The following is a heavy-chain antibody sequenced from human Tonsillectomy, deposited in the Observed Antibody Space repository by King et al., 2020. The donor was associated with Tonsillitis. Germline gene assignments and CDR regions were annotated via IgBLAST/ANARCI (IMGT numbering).Heavy chain of an antibody. D-gene: IGHD3-22*01. CDR1: GGSISSSSYY. CDR3: AGPAGGYYDSRGYPLDAYYFDY. J-gene: IGHJ4*02. CDR2: IYYSGST. V-gene: IGHV4-39*07. Sequence: QLQESGQGLVKPSETLSLTCTVSGGSISSSSYYWGWIRQPPGKGLEWIGSIYYSGSTYYNPSLKSRVTISVDTSKNQFSLKLSSVTAADTAVYYCAGPAGGYYDSRGYPLDAYYFDYWGQGTLVTVSS.